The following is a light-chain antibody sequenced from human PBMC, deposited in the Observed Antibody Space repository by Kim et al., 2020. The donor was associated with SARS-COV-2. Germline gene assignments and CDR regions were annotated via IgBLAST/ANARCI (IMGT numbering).Light chain of an antibody. CDR1: QDISTW. Sequence: DIQMTQSPSSLSASVGDRVTITCRASQDISTWLTWYEQKPGKAPKLLISAASSLQGGVSSRFSGSGFGTDFTLTISSLQPEDSATYFCQQAHSFPYTFGQGTKLEI. CDR3: QQAHSFPYT. V-gene: IGKV1-12*01. J-gene: IGKJ2*01. CDR2: AAS.